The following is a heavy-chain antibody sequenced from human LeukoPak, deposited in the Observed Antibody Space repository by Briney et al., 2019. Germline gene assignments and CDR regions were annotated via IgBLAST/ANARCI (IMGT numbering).Heavy chain of an antibody. V-gene: IGHV4-59*08. J-gene: IGHJ2*01. Sequence: SETLSFTCTVSGGSISSYYWSWIRQPPGKGLEWIGYIYYSGSTNYNPSLKSRVTISVDTSKNQFSLKLSSVTAADTAVYYCARRSPTTQNWYFDLWGRGTLVTVSS. CDR3: ARRSPTTQNWYFDL. D-gene: IGHD4-17*01. CDR2: IYYSGST. CDR1: GGSISSYY.